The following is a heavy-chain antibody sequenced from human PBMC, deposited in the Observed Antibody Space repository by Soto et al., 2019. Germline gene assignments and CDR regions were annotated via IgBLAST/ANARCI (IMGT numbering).Heavy chain of an antibody. D-gene: IGHD3-22*01. CDR1: GYSFTSYW. V-gene: IGHV5-51*01. CDR2: IYPGDSDT. Sequence: GESLKISCKGSGYSFTSYWIVWVRQMPGKGLEWMGIIYPGDSDTRYSPSFQGQVTISADNSISTAYLQWSSLKASDTAMYYCARHKPYYCDSCCYENWAPYDMYVWGQRNTVPVSS. CDR3: ARHKPYYCDSCCYENWAPYDMYV. J-gene: IGHJ6*02.